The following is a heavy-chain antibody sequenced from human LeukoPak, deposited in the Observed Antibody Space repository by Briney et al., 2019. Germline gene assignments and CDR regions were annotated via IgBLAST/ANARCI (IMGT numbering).Heavy chain of an antibody. CDR2: INPNSGGT. CDR3: ASLYYYDSSGYSEASDY. V-gene: IGHV1-2*04. J-gene: IGHJ4*02. D-gene: IGHD3-22*01. CDR1: GYTFTGYY. Sequence: ASVKVSCKASGYTFTGYYMHWVRQAPGQGLEWMGWINPNSGGTNYAQKFQGWVTMTRDTSISTAYMELSSLRSEDTAVYYCASLYYYDSSGYSEASDYWGQGTLVTVSS.